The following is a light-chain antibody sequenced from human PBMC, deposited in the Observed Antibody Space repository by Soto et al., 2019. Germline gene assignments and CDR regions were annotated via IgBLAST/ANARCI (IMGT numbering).Light chain of an antibody. CDR2: KAS. Sequence: DIQMTQSPSTLSASVGDRVTITCRASQSISSWLAWYQQKPGKAPNLLIYKASSLESGVPPRFSGSGSGTEFTLTISSLQPDDFATYYCQKYNSYSRTFGQGTKVDIK. CDR3: QKYNSYSRT. J-gene: IGKJ1*01. V-gene: IGKV1-5*03. CDR1: QSISSW.